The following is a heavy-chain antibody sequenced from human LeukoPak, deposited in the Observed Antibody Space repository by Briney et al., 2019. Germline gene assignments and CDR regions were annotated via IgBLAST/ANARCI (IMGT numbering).Heavy chain of an antibody. CDR2: ISSSGSTI. CDR3: ARDIAAAGTSQDY. D-gene: IGHD6-13*01. CDR1: GFTFSSYE. V-gene: IGHV3-48*03. Sequence: PGGSLRLSCAASGFTFSSYEMNWVRQAPGKGLEWVSYISSSGSTIYYADSVKGRFTISRDNAKNSLYLRMNSLRAEDTAVYYCARDIAAAGTSQDYWGQGTLVTVSS. J-gene: IGHJ4*02.